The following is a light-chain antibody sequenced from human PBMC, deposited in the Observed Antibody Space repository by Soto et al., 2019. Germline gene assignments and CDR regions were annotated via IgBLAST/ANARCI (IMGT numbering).Light chain of an antibody. CDR2: AAS. CDR3: QHSYSSPIT. Sequence: DLQMTQSPSSLSASVGDRVTITCRASQSISNYLNWYQQKPGKAPKLLIYAASSLQSGVPSRFSGSGSWADFTLTISSLQPEDFATYYCQHSYSSPITFGQGTLLE. CDR1: QSISNY. V-gene: IGKV1-39*01. J-gene: IGKJ5*01.